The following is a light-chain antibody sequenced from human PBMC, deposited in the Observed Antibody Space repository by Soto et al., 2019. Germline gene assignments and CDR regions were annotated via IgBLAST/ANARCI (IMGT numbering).Light chain of an antibody. Sequence: DIQMTQSPSTLSASVGDRVTITCRASQSINSWLALYQQKPGKAPQILIYDASTLKNGVPSRFSASGSGTDFTLTISSLQPEDFATYYCLQDYNYPITFGQGTRLEIK. J-gene: IGKJ5*01. V-gene: IGKV1-5*01. CDR3: LQDYNYPIT. CDR1: QSINSW. CDR2: DAS.